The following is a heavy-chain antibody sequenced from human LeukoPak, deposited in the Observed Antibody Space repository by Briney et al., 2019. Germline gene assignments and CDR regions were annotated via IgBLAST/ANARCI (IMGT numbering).Heavy chain of an antibody. V-gene: IGHV3-23*01. CDR3: AKLGSIAVSDY. CDR2: ISDSGSNS. Sequence: GGSLRLSCAASGFTFSSYSMNWVRQAPGKGLEWVSAISDSGSNSYYADSVKGRFTISRDNSKNTLYLQMNSLRAEDTAVYYCAKLGSIAVSDYWGQGTLLTVSS. CDR1: GFTFSSYS. J-gene: IGHJ4*02. D-gene: IGHD1-26*01.